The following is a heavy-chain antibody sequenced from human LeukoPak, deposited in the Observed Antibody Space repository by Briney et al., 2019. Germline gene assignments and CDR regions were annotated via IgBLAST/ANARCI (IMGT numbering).Heavy chain of an antibody. V-gene: IGHV3-30*02. CDR3: AKLETGFSNNRYAFDI. D-gene: IGHD1-14*01. J-gene: IGHJ3*02. Sequence: SVKGRFTISRDNSKNTLYLQMNSLRTEDTAVYYCAKLETGFSNNRYAFDIWGQGTVVTISS.